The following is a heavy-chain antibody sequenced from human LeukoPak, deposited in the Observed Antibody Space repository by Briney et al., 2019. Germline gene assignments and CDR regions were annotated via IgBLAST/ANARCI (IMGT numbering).Heavy chain of an antibody. CDR3: ARVGYSYGSWYPDRAFDI. CDR2: TYYSGST. V-gene: IGHV4-61*01. Sequence: SETLSLTCTVSGGSVSSGSYYWSWIRQPPGKGLEWIGYTYYSGSTNYNPSLKSRVTISVDTSKNQFSLKLSSVTAADTAVYYCARVGYSYGSWYPDRAFDIWGQGTMVTVSS. J-gene: IGHJ3*02. CDR1: GGSVSSGSYY. D-gene: IGHD5-18*01.